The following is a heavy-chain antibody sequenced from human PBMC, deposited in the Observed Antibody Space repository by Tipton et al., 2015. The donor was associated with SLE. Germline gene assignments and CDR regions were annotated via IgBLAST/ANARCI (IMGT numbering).Heavy chain of an antibody. D-gene: IGHD5-12*01. CDR1: GGSISSHY. Sequence: TLSLTCTVSGGSISSHYWSWIRQPPGKGLEWIGYIYYSGSTNYNPSLKSRVTISVDTSKNQFSLKLNSVTAADTAVYYCARVAYSGYEGFWGQGTLVTVSS. CDR3: ARVAYSGYEGF. J-gene: IGHJ4*02. V-gene: IGHV4-59*11. CDR2: IYYSGST.